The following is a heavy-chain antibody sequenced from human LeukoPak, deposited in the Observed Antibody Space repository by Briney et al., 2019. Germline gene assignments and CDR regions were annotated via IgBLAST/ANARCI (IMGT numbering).Heavy chain of an antibody. V-gene: IGHV3-23*01. Sequence: PGGSLRLSCAASGFTFTTYSMSWVRQPPGKGLEWVSAVSGSGDDTFYAHSVRGRFTISRDNRKNTVSLQMNSLRAEDTALYYCVKDAPSVPRDSHWGQGTLVTVSS. J-gene: IGHJ1*01. CDR1: GFTFTTYS. CDR2: VSGSGDDT. CDR3: VKDAPSVPRDSH. D-gene: IGHD2-21*01.